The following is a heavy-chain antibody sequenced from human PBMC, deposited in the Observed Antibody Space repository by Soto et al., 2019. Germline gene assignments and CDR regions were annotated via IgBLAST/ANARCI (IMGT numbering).Heavy chain of an antibody. V-gene: IGHV5-51*01. CDR1: GYSFTSYW. J-gene: IGHJ6*02. Sequence: GESLKISCKGSGYSFTSYWIGWVRQMPGKGLEWMGIIYPGDSDTRYSPSFQGQVTISADKSISTAYLQWSSLKASDTAMYYCARQAGYSSGWYIGFLDGMDVWGQGTTVTVSS. D-gene: IGHD6-19*01. CDR2: IYPGDSDT. CDR3: ARQAGYSSGWYIGFLDGMDV.